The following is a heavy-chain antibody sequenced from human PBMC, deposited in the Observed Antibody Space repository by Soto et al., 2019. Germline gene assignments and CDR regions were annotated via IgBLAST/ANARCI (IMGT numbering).Heavy chain of an antibody. V-gene: IGHV4-34*01. CDR1: GGSFSGYY. D-gene: IGHD4-17*01. CDR3: ASVVGGDSEYYFDY. CDR2: INHSGST. Sequence: PSETLSLTCAVYGGSFSGYYWSGIRKPPGKGLEWIGEINHSGSTNYNPSLKSRVIMSVDTSKNHFSLNLNSVTAADTAMYYCASVVGGDSEYYFDYWGQGTLVTVSS. J-gene: IGHJ4*02.